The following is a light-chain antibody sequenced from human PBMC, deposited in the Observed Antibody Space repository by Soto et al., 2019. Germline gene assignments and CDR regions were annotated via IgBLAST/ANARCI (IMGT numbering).Light chain of an antibody. CDR3: QQYGRSPMFT. V-gene: IGKV3-20*01. CDR1: QSVSSNY. CDR2: GAS. Sequence: EIVLTQSPGTLSLTPGERATLSCRASQSVSSNYLAWYQQKPGQAPRLLIYGASRGAAGIPDRFSGSGSGTDFTLTTNRLEPEDFAVYFCQQYGRSPMFTFGQGTKVDIK. J-gene: IGKJ2*01.